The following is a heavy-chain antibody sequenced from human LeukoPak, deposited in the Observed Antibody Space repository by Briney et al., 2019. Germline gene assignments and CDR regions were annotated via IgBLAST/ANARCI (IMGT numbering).Heavy chain of an antibody. J-gene: IGHJ5*02. CDR3: GRGGGSGYCSGGSCYFLPFDP. V-gene: IGHV4-59*01. D-gene: IGHD2-15*01. CDR2: IYYSGST. Sequence: SENLSLTCTVAGGSISSYNWSWIRQRQGQGLEWIGNIYYSGSTNYNPSLKSRVTISVDTSKNQFSLKLSSVTAADTAFYYAGRGGGSGYCSGGSCYFLPFDPWGQGTLVTVSS. CDR1: GGSISSYN.